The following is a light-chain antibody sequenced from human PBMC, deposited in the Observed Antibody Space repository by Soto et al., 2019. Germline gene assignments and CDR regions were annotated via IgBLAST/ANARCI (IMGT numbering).Light chain of an antibody. J-gene: IGLJ2*01. Sequence: QSVLTQPPSVAGALGQRVTISCTGSSSNIGAGYDVHWYQQLPGTAPKLLIYGNSNRPSGVPDRFSGSKSGTSASLAITGRQAEDAADYYCQSYDSSLSVVFGGGTKVTVL. V-gene: IGLV1-40*01. CDR3: QSYDSSLSVV. CDR1: SSNIGAGYD. CDR2: GNS.